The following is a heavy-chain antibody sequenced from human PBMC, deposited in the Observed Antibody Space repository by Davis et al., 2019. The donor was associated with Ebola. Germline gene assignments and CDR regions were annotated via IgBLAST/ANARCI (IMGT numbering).Heavy chain of an antibody. CDR2: IGRGSIPI. Sequence: PGGSLRPSCAASGSTFSSYSMTWVRQAPGKGLEWISYIGRGSIPIYYAHSVKSRFTISRDNPNTSLYLHMNSLRAQDTAVYYCARDKRSSWYGGMDVWGQGTTVTVSS. V-gene: IGHV3-48*01. CDR1: GSTFSSYS. D-gene: IGHD6-19*01. CDR3: ARDKRSSWYGGMDV. J-gene: IGHJ6*02.